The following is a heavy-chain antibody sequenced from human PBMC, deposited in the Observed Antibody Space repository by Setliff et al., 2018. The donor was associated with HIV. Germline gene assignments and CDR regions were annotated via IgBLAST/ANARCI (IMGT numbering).Heavy chain of an antibody. CDR3: VTSSSWSSRLNF. V-gene: IGHV4-34*01. Sequence: SETLSLTCAVYGGSFSGYYWSWIRQPPGKGLEWIGEINHSGSTNYNPSLKSRVTISVDTSKNQFSLKVTSVTAADTAVYYCVTSSSWSSRLNFWGQGMLVTVAS. CDR1: GGSFSGYY. D-gene: IGHD6-13*01. CDR2: INHSGST. J-gene: IGHJ4*02.